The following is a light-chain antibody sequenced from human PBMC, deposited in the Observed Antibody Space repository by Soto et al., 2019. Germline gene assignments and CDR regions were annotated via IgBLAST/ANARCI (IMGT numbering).Light chain of an antibody. J-gene: IGLJ2*01. CDR1: GGSIASNY. Sequence: NFMLTQPQSVSESPGKTVTISCTGSGGSIASNYVQWYQLRPGSAPIIVIFEDNQRPSGVPDRFAASIDISSNSASLTISGLRPGDEADYYCQSYDSATHVVFGGGTKLTVL. V-gene: IGLV6-57*02. CDR3: QSYDSATHVV. CDR2: EDN.